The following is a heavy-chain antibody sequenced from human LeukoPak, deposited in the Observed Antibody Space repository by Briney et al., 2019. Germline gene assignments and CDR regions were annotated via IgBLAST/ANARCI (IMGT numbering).Heavy chain of an antibody. CDR3: ARDKWRENYDSSGYYDY. CDR1: GFTFSDYY. J-gene: IGHJ4*02. Sequence: GGSLRLSCAASGFTFSDYYMSWIRQAPGKGLEWVSYISSSSSYTNYADSVKGRFTISRDNSKNTLYLQMNSLRAEDTAVYYCARDKWRENYDSSGYYDYWGQGTLVTVSS. CDR2: ISSSSSYT. D-gene: IGHD3-22*01. V-gene: IGHV3-11*06.